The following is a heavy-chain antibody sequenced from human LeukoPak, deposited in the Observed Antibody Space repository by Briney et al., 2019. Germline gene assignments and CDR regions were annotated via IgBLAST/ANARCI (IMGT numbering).Heavy chain of an antibody. V-gene: IGHV4-59*08. J-gene: IGHJ4*03. CDR3: ARSGDSHVYYSEY. CDR1: GGSISTYY. Sequence: PSETLSLTCSVSGGSISTYYWNWIRQPPGKGLEWIGYKTYSGITNYNPSLKSRITISIDTSKNQFSLKLSSVTAADTAVYYCARSGDSHVYYSEYWGHGTPVTVSS. CDR2: KTYSGIT. D-gene: IGHD1-26*01.